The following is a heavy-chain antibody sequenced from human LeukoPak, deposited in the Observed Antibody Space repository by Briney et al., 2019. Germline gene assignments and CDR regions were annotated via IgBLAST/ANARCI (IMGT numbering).Heavy chain of an antibody. CDR1: GFTFSSYS. CDR2: ISSSSSYI. D-gene: IGHD3-22*01. V-gene: IGHV3-21*04. Sequence: PGGSLRLSCAASGFTFSSYSMNWVRQAPGKGLEWVSSISSSSSYIYYADSVKGRFTTSRDNAKNSLYLQMNSPRAEDTAVYYCAKDRITMIVVVAYYFDYWGQGTLVTVSS. CDR3: AKDRITMIVVVAYYFDY. J-gene: IGHJ4*02.